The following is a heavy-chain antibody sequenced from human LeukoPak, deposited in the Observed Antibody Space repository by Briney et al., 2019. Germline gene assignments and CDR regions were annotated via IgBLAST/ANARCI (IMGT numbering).Heavy chain of an antibody. D-gene: IGHD5-12*01. CDR2: ISSSGSTI. CDR1: GFTFDDYG. Sequence: GGSLRLSCAASGFTFDDYGMSWIRQAPGKGLEWVSYISSSGSTIYYADSVKGRFTISRDNAKNSLYLQMNSLRAEDTAVYYCVLDSGYDWGIDYWGQGTLVTVSS. CDR3: VLDSGYDWGIDY. J-gene: IGHJ4*02. V-gene: IGHV3-11*01.